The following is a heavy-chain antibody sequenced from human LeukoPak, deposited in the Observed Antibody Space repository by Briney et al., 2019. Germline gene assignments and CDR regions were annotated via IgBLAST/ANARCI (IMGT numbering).Heavy chain of an antibody. Sequence: PSETLSLTCTVSGYSISSGYYWGWIRQPPGKGLEWIGSIYHSGSTYYNPSLKSRVTISVDTSKNQFSLKLSSVIAADTAVYYCASVAEGQLVLFSAFDIWGQGTMVTVSS. V-gene: IGHV4-38-2*02. CDR3: ASVAEGQLVLFSAFDI. CDR2: IYHSGST. J-gene: IGHJ3*02. CDR1: GYSISSGYY. D-gene: IGHD6-13*01.